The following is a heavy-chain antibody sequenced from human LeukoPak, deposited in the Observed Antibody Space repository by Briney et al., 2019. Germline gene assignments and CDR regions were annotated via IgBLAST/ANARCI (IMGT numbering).Heavy chain of an antibody. CDR3: AREEGYSYAYFDY. CDR1: GFTFSSYW. V-gene: IGHV3-7*01. CDR2: IKQDGSEK. J-gene: IGHJ4*02. Sequence: PGGSLRLSCAASGFTFSSYWMSWVRQAPGKGLEWVANIKQDGSEKYYVDSVKGRFTIPRDNAKNSLYLQMNSLRAEDTAVYYCAREEGYSYAYFDYWGQGTLVTVSS. D-gene: IGHD5-18*01.